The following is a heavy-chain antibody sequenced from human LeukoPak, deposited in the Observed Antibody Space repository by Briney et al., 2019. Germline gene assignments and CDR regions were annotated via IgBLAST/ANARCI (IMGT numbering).Heavy chain of an antibody. V-gene: IGHV3-21*01. J-gene: IGHJ3*02. CDR3: ARDQPDIVVVVAAQSGDAFDI. CDR1: GFTFSSYE. Sequence: GGSLRLSCAASGFTFSSYEMNWVRQAPGKGLEWVSSISIGNTYIYYADSVKGRFTISRDNAKNSLYLQMNSLRAEDTAVYYCARDQPDIVVVVAAQSGDAFDIWGQGTMVTVSS. CDR2: ISIGNTYI. D-gene: IGHD2-15*01.